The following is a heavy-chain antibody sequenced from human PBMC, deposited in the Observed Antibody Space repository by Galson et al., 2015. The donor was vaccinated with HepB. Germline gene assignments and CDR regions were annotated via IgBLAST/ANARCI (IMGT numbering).Heavy chain of an antibody. Sequence: SLRLSCAAYGFTFSSYSMNWVRQAPGKGLEWVSYISSSSSTIYYADSVKGRFTISRDNATNSLYLQMNSLSAEDTAVYYCARTPSYSSSSGDYYYLDVWGKGTTVTVSS. CDR2: ISSSSSTI. J-gene: IGHJ6*03. V-gene: IGHV3-48*01. CDR3: ARTPSYSSSSGDYYYLDV. D-gene: IGHD6-6*01. CDR1: GFTFSSYS.